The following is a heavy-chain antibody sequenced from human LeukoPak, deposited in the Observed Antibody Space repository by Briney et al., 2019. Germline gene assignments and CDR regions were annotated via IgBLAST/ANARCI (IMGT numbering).Heavy chain of an antibody. J-gene: IGHJ5*02. CDR1: GFTFSSYW. CDR3: ARETTVITDTAWFDP. D-gene: IGHD4-23*01. V-gene: IGHV3-74*01. Sequence: GGSLRLSCAASGFTFSSYWMHWVRQAPGKGLVWVSRINTDGSSTSYADSVKGRFTISRDNAKNTLYLQMNSLRAEDTAVYYCARETTVITDTAWFDPWGQGTLVTVSS. CDR2: INTDGSST.